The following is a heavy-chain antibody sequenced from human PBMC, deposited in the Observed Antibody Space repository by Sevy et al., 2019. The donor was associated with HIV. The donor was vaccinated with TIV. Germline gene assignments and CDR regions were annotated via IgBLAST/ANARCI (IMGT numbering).Heavy chain of an antibody. Sequence: GSLKISCKGSGYSSTTYWISWVRQMPGKSLEWMGRTDPSDSYSSYSPSFQGHVIISGDKSTSTAYLQWSSLKASDSAMDYCARPSGGYSYDSEDAFDIWGQGTMVTVSS. D-gene: IGHD5-18*01. CDR1: GYSSTTYW. CDR3: ARPSGGYSYDSEDAFDI. J-gene: IGHJ3*02. CDR2: TDPSDSYS. V-gene: IGHV5-10-1*01.